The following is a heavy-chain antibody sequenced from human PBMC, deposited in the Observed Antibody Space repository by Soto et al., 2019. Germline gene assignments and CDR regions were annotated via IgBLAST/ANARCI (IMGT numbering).Heavy chain of an antibody. CDR1: GFTFSSYG. D-gene: IGHD2-2*01. CDR3: ARDLIVVVPAAKYYYGMDV. CDR2: ISSSSSYI. Sequence: GGSLRLSCAASGFTFSSYGMNWVRQAPGKGLEWVSSISSSSSYIYYADSVKGRFTISRDNAKNSLYLQMNSLRAEDTAVYYCARDLIVVVPAAKYYYGMDVWGQGTTVTVSS. V-gene: IGHV3-21*01. J-gene: IGHJ6*02.